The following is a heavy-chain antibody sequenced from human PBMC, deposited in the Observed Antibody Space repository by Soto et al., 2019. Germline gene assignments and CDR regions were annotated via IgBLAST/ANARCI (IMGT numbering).Heavy chain of an antibody. J-gene: IGHJ4*02. Sequence: EASVKVSGNASGYTFTASYIHWVRQVPGQGFEWMGRINPNSGDTSYAQRLQGRVTMPRDTSISTVFMELSSLRSDDTALYYCARVSRAVGASTTYDFWAQGTLVTVSS. CDR1: GYTFTASY. V-gene: IGHV1-2*02. CDR2: INPNSGDT. D-gene: IGHD1-26*01. CDR3: ARVSRAVGASTTYDF.